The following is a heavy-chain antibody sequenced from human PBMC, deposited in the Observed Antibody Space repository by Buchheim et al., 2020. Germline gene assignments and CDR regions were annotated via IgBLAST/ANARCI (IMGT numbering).Heavy chain of an antibody. CDR3: ARGGRRTSFGVASDY. J-gene: IGHJ4*02. Sequence: QVQLVESGGGVVQPGRSLRLSCAASGFTFSSYAMHWVRQAPGKGLEWVAVISYDGSNKYYADSVKGRFTISRDNSKNTLYRQMNSLRAEDTAVYYFARGGRRTSFGVASDYWGQGTL. CDR1: GFTFSSYA. CDR2: ISYDGSNK. D-gene: IGHD3-3*01. V-gene: IGHV3-30-3*01.